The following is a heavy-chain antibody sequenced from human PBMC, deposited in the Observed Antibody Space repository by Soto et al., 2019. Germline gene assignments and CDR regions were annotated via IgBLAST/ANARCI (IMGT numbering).Heavy chain of an antibody. CDR1: GSTFDDYA. J-gene: IGHJ6*02. V-gene: IGHV3-9*01. CDR2: ISWNSGSI. CDR3: AKARRVTIFGVVTTGGMDV. D-gene: IGHD3-3*01. Sequence: EVQLVESGGGLVQPGRSLRLSCAASGSTFDDYAMHWVRQAPGKGLEWVSGISWNSGSIGYADSVKGRFTISRDNAKNSLYLQMNSLRAEDTALYYCAKARRVTIFGVVTTGGMDVWGQGTTVTVSS.